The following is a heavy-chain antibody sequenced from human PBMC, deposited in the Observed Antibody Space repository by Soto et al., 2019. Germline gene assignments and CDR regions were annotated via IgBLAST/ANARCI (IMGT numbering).Heavy chain of an antibody. Sequence: SETLSLTCSVSGDSISTVDYFWAWIRQPPGQALEYIGYIYKSATAYYNPSFESRVAISLDTSKSQFSLNVTSVTAADTAVYFCARGRYCLTGRCFPNWFDSWGQGTLVTSPQ. CDR1: GDSISTVDYF. CDR2: IYKSATA. J-gene: IGHJ5*01. CDR3: ARGRYCLTGRCFPNWFDS. D-gene: IGHD2-15*01. V-gene: IGHV4-30-4*01.